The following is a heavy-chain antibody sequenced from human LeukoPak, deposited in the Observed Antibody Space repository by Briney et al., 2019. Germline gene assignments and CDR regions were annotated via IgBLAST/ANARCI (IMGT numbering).Heavy chain of an antibody. CDR3: AREPYSRRNWFDP. CDR2: INSDGSST. Sequence: GGSLRLSCAASGFTFSSYWMHWVRQAPGKGLVWVSRINSDGSSTSYADSVKGRFTISRDNAKNTLYLQMNSLRAEDTAVYYCAREPYSRRNWFDPWGQGTLVTVSS. V-gene: IGHV3-74*01. J-gene: IGHJ5*02. D-gene: IGHD6-13*01. CDR1: GFTFSSYW.